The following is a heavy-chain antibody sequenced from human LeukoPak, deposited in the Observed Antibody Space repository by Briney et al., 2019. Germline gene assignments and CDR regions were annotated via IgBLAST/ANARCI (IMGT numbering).Heavy chain of an antibody. CDR1: GGSVSGYY. J-gene: IGHJ5*02. V-gene: IGHV4-59*02. D-gene: IGHD3-10*01. Sequence: SETLSLTCTVSGGSVSGYYWSWIRQPPGMGLEWIAYMYYSGSTNYNPSLKSRVTISVDTSNNQFSLKLSSVTAADTSLYYCARGGGSGRGNWFDPWGQGTLVTVSS. CDR3: ARGGGSGRGNWFDP. CDR2: MYYSGST.